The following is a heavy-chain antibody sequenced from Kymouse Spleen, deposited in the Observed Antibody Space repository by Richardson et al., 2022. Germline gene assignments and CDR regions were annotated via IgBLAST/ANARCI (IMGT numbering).Heavy chain of an antibody. CDR2: ISWNSGSI. J-gene: IGHJ2*01. CDR3: AKDRITMVRGVIGLLVLRS. D-gene: IGHD3-10*01. V-gene: IGHV3-9*01. Sequence: EVQLVESGGGLVQPGRSLRLSCAASGFTFDDYAMHWVRQAPGKGLEWVSGISWNSGSIGYADSVKGRFTISRDNAKNSLYLQMNSLRAEDTALYYCAKDRITMVRGVIGLLVLRSLGPWHPGHCLL. CDR1: GFTFDDYA.